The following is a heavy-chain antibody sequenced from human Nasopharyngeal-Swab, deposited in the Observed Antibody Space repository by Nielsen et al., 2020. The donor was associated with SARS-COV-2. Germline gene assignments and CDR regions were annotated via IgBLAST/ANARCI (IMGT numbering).Heavy chain of an antibody. J-gene: IGHJ6*02. D-gene: IGHD5-12*01. V-gene: IGHV3-9*01. CDR2: ISWNSGSI. Sequence: SLRLSCAASGFTFDDYAMHWVRQAPGKGLEWVSGISWNSGSIGYADSVKGRFTISRDNAKNSLYLQMNSLRAEDTALYYCATLGGYSGYDSEYGMDVWSQGTTVTVSS. CDR1: GFTFDDYA. CDR3: ATLGGYSGYDSEYGMDV.